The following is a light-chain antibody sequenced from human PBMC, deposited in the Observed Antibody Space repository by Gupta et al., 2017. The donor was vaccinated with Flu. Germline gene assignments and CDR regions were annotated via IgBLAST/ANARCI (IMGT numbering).Light chain of an antibody. J-gene: IGKJ3*01. CDR2: QAS. V-gene: IGKV1-5*03. CDR3: QQFNDSPLT. CDR1: ESIGSW. Sequence: DIQMTQSPSTLSASVGDRVTITCRASESIGSWLAWYQQKPGKAPKLLIYQASSLENGVPGRFSGRASGTEFTLTISSLHPDDFASYCCQQFNDSPLTFGPGTTV.